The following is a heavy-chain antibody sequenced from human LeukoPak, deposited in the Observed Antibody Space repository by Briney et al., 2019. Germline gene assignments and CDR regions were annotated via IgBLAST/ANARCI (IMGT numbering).Heavy chain of an antibody. D-gene: IGHD6-13*01. CDR1: GGSISSYY. CDR2: IYCSGST. J-gene: IGHJ4*02. V-gene: IGHV4-59*01. Sequence: SETLSLTCTVSGGSISSYYWSWIRQPPGKGLEWIGYIYCSGSTNYNPSLKSRVTISVDTSKNQFSLKLSSVTAADTAVYYCARGRAAAALYYFDYWGQGTLVTVSS. CDR3: ARGRAAAALYYFDY.